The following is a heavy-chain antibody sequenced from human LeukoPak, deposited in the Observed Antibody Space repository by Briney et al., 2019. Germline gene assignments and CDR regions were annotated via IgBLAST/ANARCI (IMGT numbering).Heavy chain of an antibody. V-gene: IGHV3-23*01. CDR1: GFTFSSYA. Sequence: AGGSLRLSCAASGFTFSSYAMSWVRQAPGKGLEWVSAVSGSGGSTYYVDSVKGRFTISRDNSKNTLYLQMNSLRAEDTAVYYCAKAPSTYCSGGSCYGVYWGQGTLVTVSS. D-gene: IGHD2-15*01. CDR2: VSGSGGST. CDR3: AKAPSTYCSGGSCYGVY. J-gene: IGHJ4*02.